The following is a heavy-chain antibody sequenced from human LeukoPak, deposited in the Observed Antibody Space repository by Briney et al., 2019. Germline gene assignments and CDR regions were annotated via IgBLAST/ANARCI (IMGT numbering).Heavy chain of an antibody. D-gene: IGHD6-19*01. CDR1: GGSISSGGYS. V-gene: IGHV4-30-2*01. J-gene: IGHJ4*02. CDR2: IYHSGST. Sequence: KASQTLSLTCAVSGGSISSGGYSWSWIRQPPGKGLEWIGYIYHSGSTYYNPSLKSRVTISVDRSKNQFSLKLSSVTAADTAVYYCACLHRNVSGQDYWGQGTLVTVSS. CDR3: ACLHRNVSGQDY.